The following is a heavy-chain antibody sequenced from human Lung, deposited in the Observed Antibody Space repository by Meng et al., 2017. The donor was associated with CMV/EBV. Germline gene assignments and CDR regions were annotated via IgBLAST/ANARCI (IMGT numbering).Heavy chain of an antibody. CDR2: IYYSGST. Sequence: SXTXSLXCTVSGGSISSSSYYWGWIRQPPGKGLEWIGSIYYSGSTYYNPSLKSRVTISVDTSKNQFSLKLSSVTAADTAVYYCARPIYSSSSFDYWGQGTXVTGSS. D-gene: IGHD6-6*01. CDR3: ARPIYSSSSFDY. J-gene: IGHJ4*02. V-gene: IGHV4-39*01. CDR1: GGSISSSSYY.